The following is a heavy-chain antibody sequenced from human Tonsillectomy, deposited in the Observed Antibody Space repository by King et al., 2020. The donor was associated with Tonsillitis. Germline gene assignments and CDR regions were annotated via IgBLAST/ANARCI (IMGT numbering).Heavy chain of an antibody. CDR3: ASAHHEVDFWSGYRWYFDY. D-gene: IGHD3-3*01. Sequence: QLQESGPGLVKPSQTLSLTCTVSGGSISSGDYYWSWIRQPPGKGLEWIGYIYYSGSTYYNPSLKSRVTISVDTSKNQFSLKLSSVTAADTAVYYCASAHHEVDFWSGYRWYFDYWGQGTLVTVSS. J-gene: IGHJ4*02. V-gene: IGHV4-30-4*01. CDR2: IYYSGST. CDR1: GGSISSGDYY.